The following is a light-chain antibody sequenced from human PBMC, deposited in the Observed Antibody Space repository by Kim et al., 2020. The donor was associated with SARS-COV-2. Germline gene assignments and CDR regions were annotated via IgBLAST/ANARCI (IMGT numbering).Light chain of an antibody. CDR2: EDN. CDR3: QSYNSTHQI. Sequence: KTVTIPCTRNTGNIANNYVQWCQQRPGRAPTTVIYEDNVRPSGAPDRFSGSIDSSANSASLTISGLKTEDEADYYCQSYNSTHQIFGGGTQLTVL. CDR1: TGNIANNY. J-gene: IGLJ7*01. V-gene: IGLV6-57*03.